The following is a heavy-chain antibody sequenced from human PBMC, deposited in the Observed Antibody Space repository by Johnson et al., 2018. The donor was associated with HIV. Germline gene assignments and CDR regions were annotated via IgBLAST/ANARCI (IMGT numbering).Heavy chain of an antibody. D-gene: IGHD6-13*01. Sequence: QVQLVESGGGLIQPGGSLRLSCAASGFTFSSYGMPWVRQAPGKGLEWVAVISYDGSNKYYADSVKGRFTISRDNSKNTLYLQMNSLRAEDTAVYYCAREGAAAGPTDAFDIWGQGTMVTVSS. J-gene: IGHJ3*02. CDR1: GFTFSSYG. CDR2: ISYDGSNK. CDR3: AREGAAAGPTDAFDI. V-gene: IGHV3-30*03.